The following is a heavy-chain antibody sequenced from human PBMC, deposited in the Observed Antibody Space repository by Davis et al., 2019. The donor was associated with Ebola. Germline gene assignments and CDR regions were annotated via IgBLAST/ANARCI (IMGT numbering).Heavy chain of an antibody. CDR2: IYYSGST. V-gene: IGHV4-59*12. CDR3: ARERGFMVRGVIIN. D-gene: IGHD3-10*01. J-gene: IGHJ4*02. CDR1: GGSFSGYY. Sequence: SETLSLTCAVYGGSFSGYYWSWIRQPPGKGLEWLGYIYYSGSTNYNPSLKSRVTISVDTSKNQFSLKLSSVTAADTAVYYCARERGFMVRGVIINWGQGTLVTVSS.